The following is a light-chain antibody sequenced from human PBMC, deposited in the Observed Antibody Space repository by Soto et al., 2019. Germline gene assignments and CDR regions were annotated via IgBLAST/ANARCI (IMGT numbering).Light chain of an antibody. V-gene: IGLV1-40*01. Sequence: QSVLTQPPSLSWAPGQRVTIACTGSGSNIGAPYDVHWYQHLPGTAPKLLIYGSTNRPSGVPGRFSGSKSGTSASLAITGIQAEDEADYYCQSYDSSLSGYVFGAGNKVTVL. CDR3: QSYDSSLSGYV. CDR1: GSNIGAPYD. CDR2: GST. J-gene: IGLJ1*01.